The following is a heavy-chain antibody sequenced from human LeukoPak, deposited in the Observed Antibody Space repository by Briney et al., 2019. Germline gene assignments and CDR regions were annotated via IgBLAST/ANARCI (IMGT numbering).Heavy chain of an antibody. CDR1: GGSISGSTYY. V-gene: IGHV4-39*07. Sequence: SETLSLTCTVSGGSISGSTYYWGWVRQPPGKGLEWIGGIYYSGTTYYNPSLKSRVTISVDTSKNQFSLKLSSVTAADTAVYYCARDQNYYDSSGYYYLFDYWGQGTLVTVSS. J-gene: IGHJ4*02. CDR2: IYYSGTT. CDR3: ARDQNYYDSSGYYYLFDY. D-gene: IGHD3-22*01.